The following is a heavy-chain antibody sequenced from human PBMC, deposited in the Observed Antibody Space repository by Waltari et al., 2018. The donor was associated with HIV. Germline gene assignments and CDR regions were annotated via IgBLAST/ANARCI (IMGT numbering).Heavy chain of an antibody. CDR3: ARDHKDGFTDY. CDR1: GFSFRSYE. Sequence: DVQLVESGGGLIQRGGSLRLSCKASGFSFRSYEMMWVRQAPGKGLEWFSYISGSGSTIFYADSLKGRFTVSRDNAKKSLYLQMNSLRAEDTAVYYCARDHKDGFTDYWGQGTLVTVSS. J-gene: IGHJ4*02. D-gene: IGHD2-15*01. V-gene: IGHV3-48*03. CDR2: ISGSGSTI.